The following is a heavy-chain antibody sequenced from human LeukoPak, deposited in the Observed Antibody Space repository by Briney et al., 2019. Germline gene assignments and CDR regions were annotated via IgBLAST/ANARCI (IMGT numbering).Heavy chain of an antibody. CDR1: GFTFSSYG. J-gene: IGHJ4*02. Sequence: GGSLRLSCAASGFTFSSYGMHWVRQAPGKGLEWVAFIRYDGSNKYYADSVKGRFTISRDNSKNTLYLQMNSLRAEDTAVYYCARRPVAGTYYFDYWGQGTLVTVSS. CDR2: IRYDGSNK. D-gene: IGHD6-19*01. CDR3: ARRPVAGTYYFDY. V-gene: IGHV3-30*02.